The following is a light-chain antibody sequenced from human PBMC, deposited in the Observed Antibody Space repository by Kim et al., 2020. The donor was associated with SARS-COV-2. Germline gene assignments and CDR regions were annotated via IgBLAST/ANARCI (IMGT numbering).Light chain of an antibody. CDR1: QSISSY. V-gene: IGKV1-39*01. Sequence: ATVGDRDTSTCRASQSISSYLNWYQQKPGKAPKLLIYAASSLQSGVPSRFSGSGSGTDFTLTISSLQPEDFATYYCQQSYSTPRTFGQGTKVDIK. CDR2: AAS. CDR3: QQSYSTPRT. J-gene: IGKJ1*01.